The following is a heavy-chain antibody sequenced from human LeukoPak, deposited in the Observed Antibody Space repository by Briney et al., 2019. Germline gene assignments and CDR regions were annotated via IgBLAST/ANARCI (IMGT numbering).Heavy chain of an antibody. D-gene: IGHD3-9*01. CDR1: GYSFTSYW. J-gene: IGHJ6*02. CDR3: ARRGREHYDILTGYYIRYYGMDV. V-gene: IGHV5-51*01. Sequence: GESLKISCKGSGYSFTSYWIGWVRQMPGKGLEWMGTIYPVDSDTRYSPSFQGQVTISADKSISTAYLQWSSLKASDTAMYYCARRGREHYDILTGYYIRYYGMDVWGQGTTVTVSS. CDR2: IYPVDSDT.